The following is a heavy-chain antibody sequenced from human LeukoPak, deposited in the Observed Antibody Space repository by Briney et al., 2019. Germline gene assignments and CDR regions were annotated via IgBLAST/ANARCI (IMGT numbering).Heavy chain of an antibody. J-gene: IGHJ4*02. CDR2: ISGSGGST. CDR3: ARDNIAVAGQVDY. Sequence: PGGSLRLSCAASGFTFSSYAMSWVRQAPGKGLEWVSAISGSGGSTYYADSVKGRFTISRDNAKNSLYLQMNSLRAEDTAVYYCARDNIAVAGQVDYWGQGTLVTVSS. D-gene: IGHD6-19*01. CDR1: GFTFSSYA. V-gene: IGHV3-23*01.